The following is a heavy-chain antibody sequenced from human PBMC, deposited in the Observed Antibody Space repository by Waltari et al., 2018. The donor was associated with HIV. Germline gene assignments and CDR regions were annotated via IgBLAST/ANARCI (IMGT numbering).Heavy chain of an antibody. V-gene: IGHV3-15*01. CDR3: TTVGGGTRDY. CDR1: GFTFSYAW. J-gene: IGHJ4*02. D-gene: IGHD3-16*01. CDR2: IKSNTDGGTT. Sequence: EVLLVGSGGGLGKPGGSLRLSCAASGFTFSYAWMSWVRQAPGKGMEGVGRIKSNTDGGTTDYAAPVKGRFTISRDDSKTTLYLEMNSLKTEDTAVYYCTTVGGGTRDYWGQGTLITVSS.